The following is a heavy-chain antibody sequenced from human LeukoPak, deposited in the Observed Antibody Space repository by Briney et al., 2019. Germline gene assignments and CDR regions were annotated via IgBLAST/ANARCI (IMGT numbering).Heavy chain of an antibody. CDR2: INHSGST. V-gene: IGHV4-34*01. D-gene: IGHD1-26*01. CDR1: GGSFSGYY. Sequence: SETLSLTCAVYGGSFSGYYWSWIRQPPGKGLEWIGEINHSGSTNYNPSLKSRVTISVDTSKNQFSLKLSSVTAADTAVYYCARAASGSFDRGIIAFDIWGQGTMVTVSS. CDR3: ARAASGSFDRGIIAFDI. J-gene: IGHJ3*02.